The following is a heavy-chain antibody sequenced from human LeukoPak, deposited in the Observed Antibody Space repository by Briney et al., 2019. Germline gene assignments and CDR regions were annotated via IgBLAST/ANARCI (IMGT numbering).Heavy chain of an antibody. CDR1: GGTFSSYA. D-gene: IGHD2-15*01. J-gene: IGHJ4*02. Sequence: GASVKVSCKASGGTFSSYAISWVRQAPGQGLEWMGGIIPIFGTANYAQKFQGRVTMTTDTSTSTAYMELRSLRSDDTAVYYCARDLVEWWELPTTHFDYWGQGTLVTASS. V-gene: IGHV1-69*05. CDR2: IIPIFGTA. CDR3: ARDLVEWWELPTTHFDY.